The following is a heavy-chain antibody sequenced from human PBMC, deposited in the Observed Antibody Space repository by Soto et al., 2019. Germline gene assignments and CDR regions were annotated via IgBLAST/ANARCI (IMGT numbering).Heavy chain of an antibody. D-gene: IGHD6-19*01. CDR2: INPNSGGT. J-gene: IGHJ4*02. CDR3: AADVIAVAGDFDH. Sequence: GASVKVSCKASGYTFTGYYMHWVRQAPGQGLEWMGWINPNSGGTNYAQKFQGRVTMTRDTSISTAYMELSRLRSDDTAVYYCAADVIAVAGDFDHWGQGTQVTVSS. V-gene: IGHV1-2*02. CDR1: GYTFTGYY.